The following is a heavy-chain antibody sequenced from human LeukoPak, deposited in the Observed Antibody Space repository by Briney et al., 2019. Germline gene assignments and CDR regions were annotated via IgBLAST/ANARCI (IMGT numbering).Heavy chain of an antibody. CDR1: GFSLSTSGVG. CDR2: IYWDDDK. V-gene: IGHV2-5*02. CDR3: ALLRHPGIAVAGMVSGWFDP. D-gene: IGHD6-19*01. Sequence: SSPTLVNPTQTLTLTCTFSGFSLSTSGVGVGWIRQPPGKALEWLALIYWDDDKRYSPSLKSRLTITKDTSKNQVVLTMTNMDPVDTATYYCALLRHPGIAVAGMVSGWFDPWGQGTLVTVSS. J-gene: IGHJ5*02.